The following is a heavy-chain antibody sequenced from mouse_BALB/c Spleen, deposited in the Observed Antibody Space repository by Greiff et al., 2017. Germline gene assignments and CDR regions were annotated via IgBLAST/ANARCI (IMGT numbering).Heavy chain of an antibody. V-gene: IGHV5-4*02. J-gene: IGHJ3*01. CDR2: ISDGGSYT. CDR3: ARGLRGKVLSWFAY. Sequence: EVHLVESGGGLVKPGGSLKLSCAASGFTFSDYYMYWVRQTPEKRLEWVATISDGGSYTYYPDSVKGRFTISRDNAKNNLYLQMSSLKSEDTAMYYCARGLRGKVLSWFAYWGQGTLVTVSA. D-gene: IGHD2-14*01. CDR1: GFTFSDYY.